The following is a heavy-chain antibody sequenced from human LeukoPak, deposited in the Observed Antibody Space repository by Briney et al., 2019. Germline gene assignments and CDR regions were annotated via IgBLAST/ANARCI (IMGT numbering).Heavy chain of an antibody. CDR3: AAAPWGGKGSGWFDP. D-gene: IGHD4-23*01. V-gene: IGHV1-58*02. CDR1: GFTFTSSA. Sequence: SVKVSCKASGFTFTSSAMQWVRQARGQRLEWIGWIVVGSGNTNYAQKFQERVTITRDMSTSTAYMELSSLRSEDTAVYYCAAAPWGGKGSGWFDPWGQGTLVTVSS. CDR2: IVVGSGNT. J-gene: IGHJ5*02.